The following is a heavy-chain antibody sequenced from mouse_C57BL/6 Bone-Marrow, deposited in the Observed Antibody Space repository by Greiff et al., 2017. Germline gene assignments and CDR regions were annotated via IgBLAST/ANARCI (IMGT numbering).Heavy chain of an antibody. J-gene: IGHJ4*01. D-gene: IGHD1-1*01. CDR1: GFNIKNTY. V-gene: IGHV14-3*01. CDR2: IDPANGNT. CDR3: ASPYGSSYGDYAMDY. Sequence: EVQLQQSVAELVRPGASFKLSCTASGFNIKNTYMHWVKQRPEQGLEWIGRIDPANGNTKYAPKFQGKATITADTSSNTAYLQLSSLTSEDTAIYYCASPYGSSYGDYAMDYWGQGTSVTVSS.